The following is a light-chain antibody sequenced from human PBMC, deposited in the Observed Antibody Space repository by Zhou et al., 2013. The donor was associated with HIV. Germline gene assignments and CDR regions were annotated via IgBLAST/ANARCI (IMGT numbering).Light chain of an antibody. Sequence: EIVMTQSPATLSVSPGERGTLSCRASQSVSINLAWYQQKPGQAPRLLIYGASTRATDVPVRFSGSGSGTEFTLTISSLQSEDFAVYYCQQYGRSPETFGGGTKVEIK. J-gene: IGKJ4*01. CDR2: GAS. CDR1: QSVSIN. V-gene: IGKV3-15*01. CDR3: QQYGRSPET.